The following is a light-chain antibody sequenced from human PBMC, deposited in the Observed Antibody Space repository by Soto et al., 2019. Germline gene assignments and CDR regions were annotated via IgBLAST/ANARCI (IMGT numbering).Light chain of an antibody. CDR1: QSVSSSY. Sequence: ESVLTPSPGTLPLSPGEIATLSCRASQSVSSSYLARYQQKPSQAPRLLIYGASSRATGIPDSFSGSGSGTDVNLTISKLETEDFAVYYCQRYGSSPLTVGGGTKVEIK. J-gene: IGKJ4*01. CDR2: GAS. CDR3: QRYGSSPLT. V-gene: IGKV3-20*01.